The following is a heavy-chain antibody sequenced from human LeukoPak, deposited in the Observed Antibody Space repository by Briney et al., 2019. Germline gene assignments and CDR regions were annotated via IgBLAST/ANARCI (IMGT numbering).Heavy chain of an antibody. J-gene: IGHJ6*02. D-gene: IGHD3-10*01. CDR3: ARDLNYYGTGLNYYYGMDV. CDR2: IYYSGST. Sequence: SETLSLTCTVSGGSISSGGYYWSWIRQHPGKGLEWIGYIYYSGSTYYNPSLKSRVTISVDTSKNQFSLKLSSVTAAETAVYYCARDLNYYGTGLNYYYGMDVWGQGTTVTVSS. CDR1: GGSISSGGYY. V-gene: IGHV4-31*03.